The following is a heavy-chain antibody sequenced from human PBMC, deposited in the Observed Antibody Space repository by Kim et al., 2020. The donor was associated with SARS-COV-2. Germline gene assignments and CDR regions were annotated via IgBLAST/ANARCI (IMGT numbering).Heavy chain of an antibody. CDR1: GFTFSNAW. V-gene: IGHV3-15*01. Sequence: GGSLRLSCVASGFTFSNAWMSWVRQAPGKGLEWVGRIRSKTDGGTIDYAAPVKDRFTISRDDSKNTLYVHMNSLKTEDTAVYYCTTDGEDSGYNDFDYWGQGTLVTVSS. CDR2: IRSKTDGGTI. D-gene: IGHD5-12*01. CDR3: TTDGEDSGYNDFDY. J-gene: IGHJ4*02.